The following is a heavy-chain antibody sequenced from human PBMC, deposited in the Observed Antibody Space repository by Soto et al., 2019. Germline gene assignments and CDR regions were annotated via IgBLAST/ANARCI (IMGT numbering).Heavy chain of an antibody. CDR3: ANSYHCSSCSCYGFEC. D-gene: IGHD2-2*01. V-gene: IGHV4-59*02. CDR2: IYHTGST. CDR1: GDSVNSYY. Sequence: TSETLSLTCTVSGDSVNSYYWSWIRQPPGKGLEWIAYIYHTGSTNYNPSLKSRVTISLDTSKNQVSLKMTSVTAADTAVYYCANSYHCSSCSCYGFECWGQGTLVTVSS. J-gene: IGHJ4*02.